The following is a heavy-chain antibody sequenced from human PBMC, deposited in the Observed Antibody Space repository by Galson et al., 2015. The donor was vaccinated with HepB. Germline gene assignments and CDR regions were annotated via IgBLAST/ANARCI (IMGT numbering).Heavy chain of an antibody. CDR3: AADRCSGGSCSVFVDY. Sequence: SVKVACKASGFTFTSSAMQWARQARVQRLGWIGWIVVGSGNTNYAQKFQERVTITTDMSTSTAYMELISLRSEDTAVYYCAADRCSGGSCSVFVDYWGQGTLVTVSS. D-gene: IGHD2-15*01. CDR1: GFTFTSSA. CDR2: IVVGSGNT. V-gene: IGHV1-58*02. J-gene: IGHJ4*02.